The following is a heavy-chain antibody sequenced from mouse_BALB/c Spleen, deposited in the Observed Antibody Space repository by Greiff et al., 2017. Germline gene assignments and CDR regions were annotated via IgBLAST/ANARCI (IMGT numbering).Heavy chain of an antibody. J-gene: IGHJ4*01. CDR3: ARGSLPYYAMDY. V-gene: IGHV14-3*02. CDR2: IDPANGNT. D-gene: IGHD6-2*01. Sequence: EVKVVESGAELVKPGASVKLSCTASGFNIKDTYMHWVKQRPEQGLEWIGRIDPANGNTKYDPKFQGKATITADTSSNTAYLQLSSLTSEDTAVDYCARGSLPYYAMDYWGQGTSVTVSS. CDR1: GFNIKDTY.